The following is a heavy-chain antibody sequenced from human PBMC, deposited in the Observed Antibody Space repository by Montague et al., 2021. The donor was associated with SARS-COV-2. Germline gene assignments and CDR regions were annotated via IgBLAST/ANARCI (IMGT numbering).Heavy chain of an antibody. V-gene: IGHV4-34*01. CDR3: ARGRTVTTFYYYYYGMDV. CDR2: INHSGST. CDR1: GGSFSGYY. J-gene: IGHJ6*02. Sequence: SETLSLTCAVYGGSFSGYYWSWIRQPPGKGLERIGEINHSGSTNYNPSXXSRVTISVDASKNQFSLKLSSVTAADTAVYYCARGRTVTTFYYYYYGMDVWGQGTTVTVSS. D-gene: IGHD4-17*01.